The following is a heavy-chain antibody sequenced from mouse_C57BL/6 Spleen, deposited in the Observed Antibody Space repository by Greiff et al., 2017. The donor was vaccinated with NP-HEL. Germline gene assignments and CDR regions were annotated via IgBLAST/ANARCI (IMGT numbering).Heavy chain of an antibody. D-gene: IGHD4-1*01. Sequence: VQLQQPGAELVRPGSSVKLSCKASGYTFTSYWMDWVKQRPGQGLEWIGNIYPSDSETHYNQKFKDKATLTVDKSSSTAYMQLSSLTSEDSAVYYCARKGNWDAWFAYWGQGTLVTVSA. CDR1: GYTFTSYW. J-gene: IGHJ3*01. CDR3: ARKGNWDAWFAY. V-gene: IGHV1-61*01. CDR2: IYPSDSET.